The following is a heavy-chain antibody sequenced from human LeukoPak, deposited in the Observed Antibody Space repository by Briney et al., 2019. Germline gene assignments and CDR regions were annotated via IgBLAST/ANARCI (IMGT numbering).Heavy chain of an antibody. D-gene: IGHD3-9*01. CDR1: GFTFSSYA. J-gene: IGHJ6*03. CDR3: AKDGGLRDSLYYYYMDV. CDR2: ITYDGSNK. V-gene: IGHV3-30*04. Sequence: PGGSLRLSCAASGFTFSSYAMHWVRQAPGKGLEWVAVITYDGSNKYYADSVQGRFTISRDNSKNTLYLQMNSLRAEDTAVYYCAKDGGLRDSLYYYYMDVWGKGTTVTVSS.